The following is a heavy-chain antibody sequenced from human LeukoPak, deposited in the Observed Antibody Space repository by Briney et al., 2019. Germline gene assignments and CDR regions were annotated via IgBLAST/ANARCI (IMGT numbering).Heavy chain of an antibody. J-gene: IGHJ4*02. CDR2: IYYSGNA. Sequence: SETLSLTCTVSGGSISSYYWSWIRQPPRKGLEWIGYIYYSGNANYNPTLKSRVTISVDTSKNQFSLKLASVSAADTAAYYCARGGTQLTFPVWGQGTLVTVSS. CDR3: ARGGTQLTFPV. D-gene: IGHD4/OR15-4a*01. V-gene: IGHV4-59*01. CDR1: GGSISSYY.